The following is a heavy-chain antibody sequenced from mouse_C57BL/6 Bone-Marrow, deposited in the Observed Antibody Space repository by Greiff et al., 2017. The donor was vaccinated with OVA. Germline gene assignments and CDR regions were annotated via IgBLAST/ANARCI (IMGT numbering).Heavy chain of an antibody. Sequence: EVQLVESGAELVRPGASVKLSCTASGFNIKDDYMHWVKQRPEQGLEWIGWIDPENGDTEYASKFQGKATITADTSSNTAYLQLSSLTSEDTAVYYCTAWLLRGAYWGQGTLVTVSA. V-gene: IGHV14-4*01. CDR2: IDPENGDT. CDR1: GFNIKDDY. D-gene: IGHD2-3*01. J-gene: IGHJ3*01. CDR3: TAWLLRGAY.